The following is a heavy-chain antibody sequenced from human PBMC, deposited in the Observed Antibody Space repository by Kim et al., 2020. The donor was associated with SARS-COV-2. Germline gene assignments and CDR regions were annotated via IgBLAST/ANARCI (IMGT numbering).Heavy chain of an antibody. CDR3: ARTPYYGSGSYYPNFDY. D-gene: IGHD3-10*01. Sequence: GGSLRLSCAASGFTFSSYGMHWVRQAPGKGLEWVAVIWYDGSNKYYADSVKGRFTISRDNSKNTLYLQMNSLRAEDTAVYYCARTPYYGSGSYYPNFDYWGQGTLVTVSS. CDR2: IWYDGSNK. J-gene: IGHJ4*02. CDR1: GFTFSSYG. V-gene: IGHV3-33*01.